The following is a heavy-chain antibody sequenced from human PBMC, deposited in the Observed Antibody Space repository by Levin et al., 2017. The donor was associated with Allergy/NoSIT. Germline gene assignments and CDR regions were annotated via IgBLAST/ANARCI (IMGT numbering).Heavy chain of an antibody. J-gene: IGHJ4*02. CDR2: ISYDGSNK. CDR3: ARSQQWLGIFDY. CDR1: GFTFSSYA. Sequence: GESLKISCAASGFTFSSYAMHWVRQAPGKGLEWVAVISYDGSNKYYADSVKGRFTISRDNSKNTLYLQMNSLRAEDTAVYYCARSQQWLGIFDYWGQGTLVTVSS. D-gene: IGHD6-19*01. V-gene: IGHV3-30-3*01.